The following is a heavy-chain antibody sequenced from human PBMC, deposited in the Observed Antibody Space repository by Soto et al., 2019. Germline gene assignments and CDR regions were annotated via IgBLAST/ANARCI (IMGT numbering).Heavy chain of an antibody. Sequence: QVRLEESGPGLVKPSETLSLICSVSGGSVNNADYFWSWIRHHPENGLEWSGYIYYSGSTRYNPSFKTRATLSIVTSKNQFSLRLNSVTVADTAVYYCARNADYGGSRGGMDVWGRGTTVTVSS. V-gene: IGHV4-31*03. CDR1: GGSVNNADYF. J-gene: IGHJ6*02. CDR2: IYYSGST. CDR3: ARNADYGGSRGGMDV. D-gene: IGHD4-17*01.